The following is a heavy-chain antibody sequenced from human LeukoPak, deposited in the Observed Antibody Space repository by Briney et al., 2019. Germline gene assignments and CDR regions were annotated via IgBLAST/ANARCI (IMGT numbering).Heavy chain of an antibody. D-gene: IGHD1-26*01. CDR2: IKTDGSQI. V-gene: IGHV3-7*01. J-gene: IGHJ4*02. CDR3: ARDGGSYLGYYFDY. CDR1: GFTFSSYW. Sequence: GGSLRLSCVASGFTFSSYWMTWVRQAPGKGLEWVANIKTDGSQIYYVDSVKGRFTISRDNAKNSLYLQMNSLRAEDTAVYYCARDGGSYLGYYFDYWGQGTLVTVSS.